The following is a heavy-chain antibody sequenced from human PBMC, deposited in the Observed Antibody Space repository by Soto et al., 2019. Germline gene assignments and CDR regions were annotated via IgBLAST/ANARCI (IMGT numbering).Heavy chain of an antibody. CDR2: IYYSGST. D-gene: IGHD3-22*01. J-gene: IGHJ6*02. V-gene: IGHV4-31*03. CDR1: GGSISSGGYY. Sequence: SETLCLTCTVAGGSISSGGYYWSWIRQHPGKGLEWIGYIYYSGSTYYNPSLKSRVTISVDTSKNQFSLKLSSVTAADTAVYYCARDKRFDDSSGYYYDYYYYGMDVWGQGTTVTAP. CDR3: ARDKRFDDSSGYYYDYYYYGMDV.